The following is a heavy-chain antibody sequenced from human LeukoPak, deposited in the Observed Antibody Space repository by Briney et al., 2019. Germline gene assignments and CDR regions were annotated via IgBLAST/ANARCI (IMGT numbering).Heavy chain of an antibody. CDR2: IYYTAGA. CDR1: GASMRSETHY. Sequence: SQTLSLTCNVSGASMRSETHYWSWLRQHPGKGPEWIAYIYYTAGAYYNPSLESRVSISLDASENQFSLKLSSVTAADTAVYYCARGRRELKHAPDYWGQGTLVTVSS. V-gene: IGHV4-31*03. D-gene: IGHD2/OR15-2a*01. CDR3: ARGRRELKHAPDY. J-gene: IGHJ4*02.